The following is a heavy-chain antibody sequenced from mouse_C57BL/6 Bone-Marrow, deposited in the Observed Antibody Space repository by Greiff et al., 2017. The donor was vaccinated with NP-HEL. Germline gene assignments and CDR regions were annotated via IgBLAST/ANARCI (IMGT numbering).Heavy chain of an antibody. CDR2: IDPSDSET. CDR1: GYTFTSYW. D-gene: IGHD3-2*02. CDR3: ASGNSSGYAWFAY. J-gene: IGHJ3*01. Sequence: VQLQQPGAELVRPGSSVKLSCKASGYTFTSYWMHWVKQRPIQGLEWIGNIDPSDSETHYNQKFKDKATLTVDKSSSTAYMQLSSLTSEDSAVYYSASGNSSGYAWFAYWGQGTLVTVSA. V-gene: IGHV1-52*01.